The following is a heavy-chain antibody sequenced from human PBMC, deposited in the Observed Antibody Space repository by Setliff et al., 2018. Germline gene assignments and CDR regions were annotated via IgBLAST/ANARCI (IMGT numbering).Heavy chain of an antibody. CDR3: ARAPQYSNFWSGYSPY. V-gene: IGHV4-4*08. Sequence: SETLSLTCTVSGGSISSYYWSWIRQPPWKGLEWIGYVYTSGSTNYNPSLKSRVTISVDTSKNQFSLKLTSVTAADTAVYYCARAPQYSNFWSGYSPYWGQGTLVTVSS. CDR2: VYTSGST. CDR1: GGSISSYY. D-gene: IGHD3-3*01. J-gene: IGHJ4*02.